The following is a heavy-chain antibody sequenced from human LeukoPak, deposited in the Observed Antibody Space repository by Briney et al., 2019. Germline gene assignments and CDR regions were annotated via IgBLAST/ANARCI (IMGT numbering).Heavy chain of an antibody. V-gene: IGHV3-11*01. CDR3: ARVYGSGSSYKYHFFDY. CDR1: GFTFYDYF. Sequence: GGSLRLSCAASGFTFYDYFMSWIRQAPGKGLDWVSYISTSGSTIYYADSVRGRFTISRDNAKNSLYLQMNSLRAEDTAVYYCARVYGSGSSYKYHFFDYWGQGTLVTVSS. J-gene: IGHJ4*02. D-gene: IGHD3-10*01. CDR2: ISTSGSTI.